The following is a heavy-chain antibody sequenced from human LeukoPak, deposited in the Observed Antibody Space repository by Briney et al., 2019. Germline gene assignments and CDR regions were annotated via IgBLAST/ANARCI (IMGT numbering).Heavy chain of an antibody. CDR3: ARALGDNEDY. J-gene: IGHJ4*02. D-gene: IGHD4-17*01. CDR2: ISSSSSYI. Sequence: GGSLRLSCAASGFTISSYSMNWVRQAPGKGLEWVSSISSSSSYIYYADSVKGRFTISRDNAKNSLYLQMNSLRAEDTAVYYCARALGDNEDYWGQGTLVTVSS. CDR1: GFTISSYS. V-gene: IGHV3-21*01.